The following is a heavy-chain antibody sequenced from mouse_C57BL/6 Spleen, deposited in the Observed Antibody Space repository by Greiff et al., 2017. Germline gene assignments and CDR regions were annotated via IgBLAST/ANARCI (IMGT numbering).Heavy chain of an antibody. CDR1: GYTFTSYW. Sequence: VQLQQPGAELVRPGSSVKLSCKASGYTFTSYWMDWVQQRPGQGLEWIGNIYPSDSETHYNQKFKDKATLTVDKSSSTAYMQLSSLTSEDSAVYYCAREGRGLLRNWYFDVWGTGTTVTVSS. CDR2: IYPSDSET. CDR3: AREGRGLLRNWYFDV. V-gene: IGHV1-61*01. J-gene: IGHJ1*03. D-gene: IGHD2-3*01.